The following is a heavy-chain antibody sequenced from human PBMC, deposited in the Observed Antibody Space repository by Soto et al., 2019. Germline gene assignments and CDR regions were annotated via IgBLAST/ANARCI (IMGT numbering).Heavy chain of an antibody. D-gene: IGHD5-12*01. CDR2: IWYDGSNK. Sequence: LRLSCAASGFTFSSYGMHWVRQAPGKGLEWVAVIWYDGSNKYYADSVKGRFTISRDNSKNTLYLQMNSLRAEDTAVYYCARDSDGVVAASGDFDPWGQGTLVTVSS. CDR3: ARDSDGVVAASGDFDP. CDR1: GFTFSSYG. V-gene: IGHV3-33*01. J-gene: IGHJ5*02.